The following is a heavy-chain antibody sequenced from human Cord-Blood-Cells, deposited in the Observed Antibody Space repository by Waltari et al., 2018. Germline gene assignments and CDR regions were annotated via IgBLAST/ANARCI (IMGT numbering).Heavy chain of an antibody. CDR1: GYTFTSYD. CDR3: ARNDYTKGWFDP. CDR2: MNPNSGNT. V-gene: IGHV1-8*01. J-gene: IGHJ5*02. Sequence: QVQLVQSGAEVKKPGASVKVSCKVFGYTFTSYDINWVRQATGQGIEWMGWMNPNSGNTGYAQKVQGRVTMTRNTSISTAYMELSSLRSEDTAVYYCARNDYTKGWFDPWGQEPWSPSPQ. D-gene: IGHD4-4*01.